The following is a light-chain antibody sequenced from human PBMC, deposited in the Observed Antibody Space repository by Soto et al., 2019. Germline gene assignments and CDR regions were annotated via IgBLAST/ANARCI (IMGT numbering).Light chain of an antibody. Sequence: DIPMTQSPSTLSASVGDRVTITCRASQSISSWLAWYQQKPGKAPKLLIYDASSLESGVPSRFSGSGSGTEFTLTISSLQPDDFATYYCQQSRGTFGGGTKVEIK. CDR2: DAS. CDR1: QSISSW. V-gene: IGKV1-5*01. CDR3: QQSRGT. J-gene: IGKJ4*01.